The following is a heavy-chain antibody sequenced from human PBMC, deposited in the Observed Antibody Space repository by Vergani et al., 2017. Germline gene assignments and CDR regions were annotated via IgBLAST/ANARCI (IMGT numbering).Heavy chain of an antibody. J-gene: IGHJ4*02. V-gene: IGHV3-53*02. CDR2: ISSGGST. CDR1: GFTVSSNY. CDR3: ARVGPGTHFDY. Sequence: EVQLVETGGGLIQPGGSLRLSCAASGFTVSSNYMSWVRQAPGKGLEWVSVISSGGSTYYADSVKGRFTISRDNSKNTLYLQMNSLRAEDTAVYYCARVGPGTHFDYWGQGTLVTVSS.